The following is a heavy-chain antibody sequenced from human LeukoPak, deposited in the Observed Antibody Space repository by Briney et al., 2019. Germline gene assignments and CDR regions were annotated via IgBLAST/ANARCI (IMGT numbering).Heavy chain of an antibody. V-gene: IGHV3-53*01. D-gene: IGHD3-16*01. CDR1: GFTFSSTH. CDR3: ARDSYAYYFDW. J-gene: IGHJ4*02. CDR2: LYSGGSTT. Sequence: GGSLKLSCAASGFTFSSTHMNWVRQAPGKGLEWISILYSGGSTTYYADSVKGRFTISRDTSRNTLYLQMNSLRPEDTAVYYCARDSYAYYFDWWGQGTLVTVSS.